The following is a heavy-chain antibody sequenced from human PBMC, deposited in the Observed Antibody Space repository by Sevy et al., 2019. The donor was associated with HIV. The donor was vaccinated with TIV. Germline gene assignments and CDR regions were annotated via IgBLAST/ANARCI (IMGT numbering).Heavy chain of an antibody. CDR2: IGYDGSNK. V-gene: IGHV3-33*01. CDR3: ARDPRMYGDYLLAYFDS. Sequence: GGSLRLSCAASGFTPSTYGMHWVRQAPGKGLEWVAVIGYDGSNKYYADSVKGRFNISRDNFKNTLFLQMDSLRAEDTAVYYCARDPRMYGDYLLAYFDSWGQGTLVTVSS. CDR1: GFTPSTYG. J-gene: IGHJ4*02. D-gene: IGHD2-8*01.